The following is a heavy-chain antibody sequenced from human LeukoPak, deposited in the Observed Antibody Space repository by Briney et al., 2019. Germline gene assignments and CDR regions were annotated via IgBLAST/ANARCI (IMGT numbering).Heavy chain of an antibody. V-gene: IGHV4-38-2*02. Sequence: KPSETLSLTCTVSGYSISSGYYWGWIRQPPVKGLEWIGSIYHSESTYYNPSLKSRVTISVDTSKNQFSLKLSSVTAADTAVYYCARDFPVTTPDYWGQGTLVTVSS. CDR2: IYHSEST. D-gene: IGHD4-17*01. J-gene: IGHJ4*02. CDR3: ARDFPVTTPDY. CDR1: GYSISSGYY.